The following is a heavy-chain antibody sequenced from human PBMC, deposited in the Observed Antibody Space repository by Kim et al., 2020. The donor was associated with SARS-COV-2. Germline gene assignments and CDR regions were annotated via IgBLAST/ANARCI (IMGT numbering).Heavy chain of an antibody. V-gene: IGHV3-30*04. CDR2: ISYDGSNK. CDR1: GFTFSSYA. D-gene: IGHD3-9*01. J-gene: IGHJ4*02. CDR3: ARDQTPTGYYNGGMDY. Sequence: GGSLRLSCAASGFTFSSYAMHWVRQAPGKGLEWVAVISYDGSNKYYADSVKGRFTISRDNSKNTLYLQMNSQRAEDTAVYYCARDQTPTGYYNGGMDYWGQGTLVTVSS.